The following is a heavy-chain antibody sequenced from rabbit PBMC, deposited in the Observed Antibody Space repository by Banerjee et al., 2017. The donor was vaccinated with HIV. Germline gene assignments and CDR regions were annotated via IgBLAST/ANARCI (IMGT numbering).Heavy chain of an antibody. D-gene: IGHD7-1*01. J-gene: IGHJ4*01. Sequence: QEQLVESGGGLVQPEGSLTLTCTASGFSFSSGYDMCWVRQAPGKGLGWIGCIYSGSGSTWYASWAKGRFTISKTSSTTVTLQMTSLTAADTATYFCAKLYGYSGYNLWGPGTLVTVS. CDR1: GFSFSSGYD. CDR2: IYSGSGST. V-gene: IGHV1S45*01. CDR3: AKLYGYSGYNL.